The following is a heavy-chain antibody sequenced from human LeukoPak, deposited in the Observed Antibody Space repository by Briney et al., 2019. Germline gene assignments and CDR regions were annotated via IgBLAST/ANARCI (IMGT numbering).Heavy chain of an antibody. Sequence: PSETLSLTCAVYGGSFSGYYWSWIRQPPGKGLEWIGEINHSGSTNYNPSLKSRVTISVGTSKNQFSLKLSSVTAADTAVYYCARAPLGNIVGATTYYYYYGMDVWGQGTTVTVSS. CDR2: INHSGST. CDR1: GGSFSGYY. D-gene: IGHD1-26*01. J-gene: IGHJ6*02. V-gene: IGHV4-34*01. CDR3: ARAPLGNIVGATTYYYYYGMDV.